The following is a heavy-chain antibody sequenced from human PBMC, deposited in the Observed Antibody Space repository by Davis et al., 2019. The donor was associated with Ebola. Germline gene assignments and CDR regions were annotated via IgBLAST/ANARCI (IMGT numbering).Heavy chain of an antibody. CDR1: GFTFSSYW. CDR3: ARDSGCTGGVCYVFYY. V-gene: IGHV3-74*01. D-gene: IGHD2-8*02. CDR2: INSDGSST. Sequence: GESLKISCAASGFTFSSYWMHWVRQAPGKGLVWVSRINSDGSSTSYADSVKGRFTISRDNAKNTLYLQMNSLRAEDTAVYYCARDSGCTGGVCYVFYYWGQGTLVTVSS. J-gene: IGHJ4*02.